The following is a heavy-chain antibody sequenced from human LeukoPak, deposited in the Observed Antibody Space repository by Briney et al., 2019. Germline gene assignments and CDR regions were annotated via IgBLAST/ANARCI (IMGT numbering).Heavy chain of an antibody. J-gene: IGHJ6*02. Sequence: GGSLRLSCAASGFTFSSYAMSWVRQAPGKGLEYVSAISSDGGSTYYANSVKGRFTISRDNSKNTLYLQMGSLRAEDMAVYYCARIAVLDYYYGMDVWGQGTTVTVSS. CDR3: ARIAVLDYYYGMDV. CDR2: ISSDGGST. D-gene: IGHD6-19*01. V-gene: IGHV3-64*01. CDR1: GFTFSSYA.